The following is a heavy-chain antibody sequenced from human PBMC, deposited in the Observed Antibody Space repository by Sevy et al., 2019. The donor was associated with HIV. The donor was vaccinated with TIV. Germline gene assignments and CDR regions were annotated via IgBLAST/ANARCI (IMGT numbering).Heavy chain of an antibody. J-gene: IGHJ4*02. CDR2: IYYSGST. V-gene: IGHV4-59*01. CDR1: GGSISSYY. Sequence: SETLSLTCTVSGGSISSYYWSWIRQPPGKGLEWIGYIYYSGSTNYNPSLKSRVTISVDTSKNQLSLKLSSVTAADTAVYYWAREDRYCSGGSCYPLYFDYWGQRTLVTVSS. CDR3: AREDRYCSGGSCYPLYFDY. D-gene: IGHD2-15*01.